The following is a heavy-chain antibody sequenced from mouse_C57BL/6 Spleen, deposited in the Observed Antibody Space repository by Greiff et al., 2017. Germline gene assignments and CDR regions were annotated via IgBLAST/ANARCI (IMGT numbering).Heavy chain of an antibody. Sequence: QVQLQQPGAELVKPGASVKLSCKASGYTFTSYWMQWVKQRPGQGLEWIGEIDPSDSYTNYNQKFKGKATLTVDTSSSTAYMQLSSLTSEDSAVYYCAIYDYDGSYAMDYWGQGTSVTVSS. V-gene: IGHV1-50*01. J-gene: IGHJ4*01. CDR3: AIYDYDGSYAMDY. D-gene: IGHD2-4*01. CDR1: GYTFTSYW. CDR2: IDPSDSYT.